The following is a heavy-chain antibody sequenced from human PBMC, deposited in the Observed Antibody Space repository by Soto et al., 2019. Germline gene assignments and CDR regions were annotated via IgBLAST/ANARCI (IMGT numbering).Heavy chain of an antibody. CDR1: GGTFSSYA. Sequence: QVQLVQSGAEVKKPGSSVKVSCKASGGTFSSYAISWVRQAPGQGLEWMGGIIPIFGTANYAQKFQGRVTITADKSTSTAYMELSSLRSEDTAVYYCARPRSALTHDYYYGMDVWGQVTTVTVSS. J-gene: IGHJ6*02. V-gene: IGHV1-69*06. CDR2: IIPIFGTA. CDR3: ARPRSALTHDYYYGMDV.